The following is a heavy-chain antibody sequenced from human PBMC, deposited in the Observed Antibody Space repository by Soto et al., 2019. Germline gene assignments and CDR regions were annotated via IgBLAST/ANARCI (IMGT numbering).Heavy chain of an antibody. Sequence: ASVKVSCKASGYTFTSYAMHWVRQAHGQRLEWMGWINAGNGNTKYSQKFQGRVTITRDTSASTAYMELSSLRSEDTAVYYCAREKDAVAGFDPWGQGTLVTVSS. V-gene: IGHV1-3*01. CDR3: AREKDAVAGFDP. D-gene: IGHD6-19*01. J-gene: IGHJ5*02. CDR2: INAGNGNT. CDR1: GYTFTSYA.